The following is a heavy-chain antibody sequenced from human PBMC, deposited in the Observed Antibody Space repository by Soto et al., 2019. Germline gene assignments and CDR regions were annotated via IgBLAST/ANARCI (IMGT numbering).Heavy chain of an antibody. Sequence: PSETLSLTCAISGDSVSSNSAAWNWIRQSPSRSLEWLGRTYYRSKWYNDYAVSVKSRITINPDTSKKQFSLQLNSVTPEDTAVYYCAREASWFGELLDALDIWGQGTMVTVSS. V-gene: IGHV6-1*01. D-gene: IGHD3-10*01. CDR3: AREASWFGELLDALDI. J-gene: IGHJ3*02. CDR2: TYYRSKWYN. CDR1: GDSVSSNSAA.